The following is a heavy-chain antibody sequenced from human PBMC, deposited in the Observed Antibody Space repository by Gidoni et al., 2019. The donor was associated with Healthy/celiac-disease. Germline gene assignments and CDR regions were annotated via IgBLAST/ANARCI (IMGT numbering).Heavy chain of an antibody. J-gene: IGHJ5*02. CDR1: VGSFSGYY. V-gene: IGHV4-34*01. CDR3: ARGRGFIVVVTARRNWFDP. D-gene: IGHD2-21*02. Sequence: HVQLQQWGAGLLKPSETLSLTCAVYVGSFSGYYWSWIRQLPGKGLEWIGEINHSGSTNYNPSLKSRVTISVDTSKNQYSLKLSSVTAADTAVYYCARGRGFIVVVTARRNWFDPWGQGTLVTVSS. CDR2: INHSGST.